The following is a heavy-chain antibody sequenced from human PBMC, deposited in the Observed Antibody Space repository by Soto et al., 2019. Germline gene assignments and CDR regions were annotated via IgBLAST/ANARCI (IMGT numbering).Heavy chain of an antibody. Sequence: QVQLQQWGAGLLKPSETLSLTCAVYGGSFSGYYWSWIRQPPGKGLEWIGEINHSGSTNYNPSLKSRVTISVDTSKNQFSLKRSSVTAADTAVYYCARVGNSHTSIVVVPAANYYYYYGMDVWGQGTTVTVSS. J-gene: IGHJ6*02. CDR3: ARVGNSHTSIVVVPAANYYYYYGMDV. V-gene: IGHV4-34*01. CDR2: INHSGST. D-gene: IGHD2-2*01. CDR1: GGSFSGYY.